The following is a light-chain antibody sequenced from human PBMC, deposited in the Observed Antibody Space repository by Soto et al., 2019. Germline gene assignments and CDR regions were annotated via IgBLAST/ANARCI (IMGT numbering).Light chain of an antibody. V-gene: IGKV4-1*01. CDR1: QSILYNSNNKNY. J-gene: IGKJ5*01. CDR2: WAS. Sequence: DIVMTQSPDSLAVSLGERATINCKSSQSILYNSNNKNYLAWYQQKPRQPPKLLIYWASTRESGVPDRFSGSGSGTDFTLTISSLQAEDVAVYYCQQYYSTLITFGQGTRLEIK. CDR3: QQYYSTLIT.